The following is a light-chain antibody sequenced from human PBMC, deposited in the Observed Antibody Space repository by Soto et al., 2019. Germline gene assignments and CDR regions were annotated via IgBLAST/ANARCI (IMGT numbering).Light chain of an antibody. CDR2: DGF. V-gene: IGKV1-5*01. Sequence: DIQMTQSPSTLSVSVGDRVTITCRASQSFSSWLAWYQQKPGKAPKLLIYDGFSLESGVPSRFSGSGSGTEFTLTISSLQPDDFATYYCQQDDSYSHTFGQGTKVDIK. J-gene: IGKJ1*01. CDR3: QQDDSYSHT. CDR1: QSFSSW.